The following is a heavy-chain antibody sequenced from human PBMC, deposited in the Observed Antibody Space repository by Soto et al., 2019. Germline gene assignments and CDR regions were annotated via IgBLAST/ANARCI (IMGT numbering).Heavy chain of an antibody. CDR1: GYTFIRYG. D-gene: IGHD3-16*01. Sequence: QVQLAQSANEVKKPGASVRVSCKAAGYTFIRYGIAWVRQAPGQGLEWMGWISPYNDYTVYAQKFQGRVSMTADTSTITVYRNLRGLKSDDTAVYYCARGGYYDNSWGKLSHYGLDVWGQGTSVSVSS. J-gene: IGHJ6*02. CDR2: ISPYNDYT. CDR3: ARGGYYDNSWGKLSHYGLDV. V-gene: IGHV1-18*01.